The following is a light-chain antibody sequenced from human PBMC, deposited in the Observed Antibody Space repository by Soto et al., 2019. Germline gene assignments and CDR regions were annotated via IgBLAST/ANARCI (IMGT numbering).Light chain of an antibody. V-gene: IGLV1-44*01. J-gene: IGLJ2*01. CDR2: GQN. CDR3: AVWDDSLDGRV. Sequence: QSVLTQPPSASGTPGQRVTISCSGSSSNIGSNTVNWYQQLPGTAPKLLIYGQNQRPSGDPDRFSGSKPGTSATLAISGLQSEDEADYYCAVWDDSLDGRVFGRGTKLTVL. CDR1: SSNIGSNT.